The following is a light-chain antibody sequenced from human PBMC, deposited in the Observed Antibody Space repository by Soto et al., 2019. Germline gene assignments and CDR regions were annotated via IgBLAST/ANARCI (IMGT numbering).Light chain of an antibody. V-gene: IGKV3-20*01. J-gene: IGKJ5*01. CDR2: AAS. Sequence: EIVLTQSPDTLSLSPGESSTLSCRASQTIYSTFVAWYQQRPGQAPRLLIYAASSRATGIPARFSGSGSGTEYTLTISRLEPEDFALNYCQQYTGSPRAFGQATRLEIK. CDR3: QQYTGSPRA. CDR1: QTIYSTF.